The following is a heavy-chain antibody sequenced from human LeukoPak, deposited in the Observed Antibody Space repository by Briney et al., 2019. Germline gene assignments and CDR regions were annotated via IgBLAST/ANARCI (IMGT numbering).Heavy chain of an antibody. Sequence: SETLSLTCTVSGGSISSYYCSWIRQPPGKGLEWMGYMYYSGSTNYNPSLKSRVTISVDMSKNQFSLELRSVTAADTAVYSCARHGWLGVGGWYWGQGTLITVSS. V-gene: IGHV4-59*08. D-gene: IGHD6-19*01. CDR3: ARHGWLGVGGWY. CDR1: GGSISSYY. CDR2: MYYSGST. J-gene: IGHJ4*02.